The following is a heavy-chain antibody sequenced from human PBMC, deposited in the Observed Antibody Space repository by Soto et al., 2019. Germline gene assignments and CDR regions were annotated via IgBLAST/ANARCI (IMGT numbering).Heavy chain of an antibody. CDR1: GFSFSSYA. CDR3: ARSPIFGVGYFAY. V-gene: IGHV3-53*01. Sequence: GGSLRLSCAASGFSFSSYAMSWVRQAPGKGLEWVSVIYSGGSTYYADSVKGRFTISRDNSKNTLYLQMNSLRAEDTAVYYCARSPIFGVGYFAYWGQGTLVTVSS. D-gene: IGHD3-3*01. J-gene: IGHJ4*02. CDR2: IYSGGST.